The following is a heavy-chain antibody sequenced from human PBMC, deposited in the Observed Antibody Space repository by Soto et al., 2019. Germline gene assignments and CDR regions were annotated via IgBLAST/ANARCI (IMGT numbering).Heavy chain of an antibody. V-gene: IGHV3-74*01. D-gene: IGHD2-2*01. J-gene: IGHJ6*03. CDR3: ARGEGYCSSTSCPDRYYYYYYMDV. CDR2: FNSDGSST. Sequence: GGSLRLSCAASGFTFSSYWMHWVRQAPGKGLVWVSRFNSDGSSTSYADSVKGRFTISRDNAKNTLYLQMNSLRAEDTAVYYCARGEGYCSSTSCPDRYYYYYYMDVWGKGTTVTVSS. CDR1: GFTFSSYW.